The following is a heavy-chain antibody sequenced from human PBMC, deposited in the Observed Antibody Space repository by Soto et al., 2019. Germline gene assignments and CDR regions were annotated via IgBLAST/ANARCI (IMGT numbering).Heavy chain of an antibody. Sequence: GGALRLSCAASGITFSNAWITWVRQAPWKGLEWVGRIKSITDGGTTDYAAPVKGRFTISRDDSKDTLYLQMNNLRTEDTAVYHCTTDSADIVVVPSILGIDVLGQRTTVTVSS. CDR1: GITFSNAW. CDR2: IKSITDGGTT. J-gene: IGHJ6*02. CDR3: TTDSADIVVVPSILGIDV. V-gene: IGHV3-15*01. D-gene: IGHD2-15*01.